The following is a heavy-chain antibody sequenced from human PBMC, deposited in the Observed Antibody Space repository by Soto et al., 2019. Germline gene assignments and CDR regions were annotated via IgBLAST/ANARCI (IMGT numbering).Heavy chain of an antibody. CDR2: ISYDGSNK. J-gene: IGHJ4*02. CDR3: AKEELGAMVRGVRGLIDY. D-gene: IGHD3-10*01. CDR1: GFTFSSYG. V-gene: IGHV3-30*18. Sequence: GGSLRLSCAASGFTFSSYGMHWVRQAPGKGLEWVAVISYDGSNKYYADSVKGRFTISRDNSKNTLYLQMNSLRAEDTAVYYCAKEELGAMVRGVRGLIDYWGKGTLVTVSS.